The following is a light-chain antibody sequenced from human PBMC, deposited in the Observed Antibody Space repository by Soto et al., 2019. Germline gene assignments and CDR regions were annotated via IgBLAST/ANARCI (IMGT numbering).Light chain of an antibody. CDR2: VAS. CDR1: QSVSSSY. Sequence: EIVLTQSPGTLSLSPGERATLSCRASQSVSSSYLAWYQQKPGQAPTLLIYVASSRATGIPDRFSGSGSGTDFTLTISRLEPEDFAVYYCQQYGSSPPYTFGQGTKLEIK. CDR3: QQYGSSPPYT. J-gene: IGKJ2*01. V-gene: IGKV3-20*01.